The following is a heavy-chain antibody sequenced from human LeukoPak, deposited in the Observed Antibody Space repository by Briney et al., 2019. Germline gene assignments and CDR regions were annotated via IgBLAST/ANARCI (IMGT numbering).Heavy chain of an antibody. D-gene: IGHD2-2*01. Sequence: PGGSLRLSCAASGFTFSSYEMNWVRQAPGKGLEWVSYISSSGSTIYYADSVKGRFTISRDNAKDSLYLQMNSLRAEDTAVYYCARDRSAAVFDYWGQGTLVTVSS. CDR2: ISSSGSTI. CDR3: ARDRSAAVFDY. V-gene: IGHV3-48*03. CDR1: GFTFSSYE. J-gene: IGHJ4*02.